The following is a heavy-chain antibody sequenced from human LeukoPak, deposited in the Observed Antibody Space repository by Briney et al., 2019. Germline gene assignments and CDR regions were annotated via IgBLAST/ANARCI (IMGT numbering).Heavy chain of an antibody. CDR2: IYYSGST. V-gene: IGHV4-59*01. J-gene: IGHJ6*02. Sequence: PSETLSLTCTVSGASISSYYWSWIRQPPGKGLEWIGYIYYSGSTNYNPSLKSRVTISVDTSKNQFSLKLSSVTAADTAVYYCARVGSNYYYGMDVWGQGTTVTVSS. CDR3: ARVGSNYYYGMDV. CDR1: GASISSYY. D-gene: IGHD4-11*01.